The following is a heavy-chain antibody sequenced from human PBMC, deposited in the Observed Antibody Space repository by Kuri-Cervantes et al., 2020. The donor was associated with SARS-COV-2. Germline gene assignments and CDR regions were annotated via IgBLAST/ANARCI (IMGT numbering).Heavy chain of an antibody. CDR2: ISYDGSSE. CDR1: GFTFSSCA. CDR3: AKGYQFVGYSYGQGLFDY. Sequence: GESLKISCAASGFTFSSCAMHWVRLAPGKGLEWVAFISYDGSSEYYADSVRGRFTVSRDNSKNTLYLQMNSLRAEDTAVYYCAKGYQFVGYSYGQGLFDYWGQGTLVTVSS. D-gene: IGHD5-18*01. V-gene: IGHV3-30*04. J-gene: IGHJ4*02.